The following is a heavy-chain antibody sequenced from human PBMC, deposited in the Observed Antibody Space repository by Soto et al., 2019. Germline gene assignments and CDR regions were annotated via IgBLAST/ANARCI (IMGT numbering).Heavy chain of an antibody. Sequence: PGESLKVRCQCSGYTFSNFWIGWVRQLPGKGLEWMGVIYPGDHETRYSPSFHGKVTISADKSINTAYLQWNSLEASDTAFYFCARSPRSRPYLDYWGQRALVTASS. CDR1: GYTFSNFW. D-gene: IGHD6-13*01. J-gene: IGHJ4*02. CDR3: ARSPRSRPYLDY. V-gene: IGHV5-51*01. CDR2: IYPGDHET.